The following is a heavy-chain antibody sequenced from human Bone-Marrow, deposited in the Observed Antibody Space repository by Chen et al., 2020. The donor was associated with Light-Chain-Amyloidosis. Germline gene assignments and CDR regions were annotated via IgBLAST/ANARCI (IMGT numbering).Heavy chain of an antibody. V-gene: IGHV3-23*04. Sequence: EVQLVESGGGLVQPGGSLRSSCATSGVNFSRFCTSWVRQAPGKGLELVSTVSGSTVSTYYAGAVKGRFIISRYNSKSTLYLQMNSLRAGDTAVYFCTRKGGYFDFWGQGSLVTVSS. D-gene: IGHD3-10*01. CDR3: TRKGGYFDF. CDR1: GVNFSRFC. CDR2: VSGSTVST. J-gene: IGHJ4*02.